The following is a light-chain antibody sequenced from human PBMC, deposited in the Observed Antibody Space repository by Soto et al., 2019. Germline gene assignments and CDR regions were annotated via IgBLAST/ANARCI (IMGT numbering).Light chain of an antibody. CDR1: QSVRSSF. J-gene: IGKJ2*01. CDR3: QQYENSVMYT. Sequence: EIVLTQSPGTLSLSPGERATLSCRASQSVRSSFFVWYQQKPGQAPRLLIYDVSVRATGIPDRFSGSGSGTDFTLTINRLEPEDFAVYYCQQYENSVMYTFGQGTKLEIK. CDR2: DVS. V-gene: IGKV3-20*01.